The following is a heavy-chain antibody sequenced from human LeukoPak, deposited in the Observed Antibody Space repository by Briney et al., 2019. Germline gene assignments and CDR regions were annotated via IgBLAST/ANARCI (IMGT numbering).Heavy chain of an antibody. CDR3: ARGRRSWLRD. V-gene: IGHV4-34*01. CDR1: GGSFSGYY. CDR2: INHSGST. J-gene: IGHJ4*02. Sequence: SETLSVTCAVYGGSFSGYYWSWIRQPPGKGLEWIGEINHSGSTNYNPSLKSRVTISVDTSKNQFSLKLSSVTAADTAVYYCARGRRSWLRDWGQGTLVTVSS. D-gene: IGHD5-12*01.